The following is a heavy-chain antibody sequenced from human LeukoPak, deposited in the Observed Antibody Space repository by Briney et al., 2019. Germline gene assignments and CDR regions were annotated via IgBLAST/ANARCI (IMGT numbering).Heavy chain of an antibody. D-gene: IGHD6-13*01. Sequence: ASVKVSCKASGYTFTGYYMHWVRQAPGQGLEWMGWINPNSGGTNYAQKFQGRVTMTRDTSISTAYMELSRLRSDDTAVYYCARGGPGSIAAAGSGDAFDIWGQGTMVTVSS. CDR3: ARGGPGSIAAAGSGDAFDI. CDR1: GYTFTGYY. CDR2: INPNSGGT. V-gene: IGHV1-2*02. J-gene: IGHJ3*02.